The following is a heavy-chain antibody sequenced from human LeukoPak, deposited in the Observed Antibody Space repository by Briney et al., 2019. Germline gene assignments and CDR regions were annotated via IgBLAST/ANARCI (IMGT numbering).Heavy chain of an antibody. D-gene: IGHD3-22*01. CDR1: GFTFDDYA. Sequence: GGSLRLSCAAYGFTFDDYAMHWVRQAPGKGLELVSGISWNSGSIGYTDSVKGRFTISRDNAKNSLYLQMNSLRAEDTALYYCAKDTASSGPAAPMDVWGQGTTVTVSS. CDR3: AKDTASSGPAAPMDV. CDR2: ISWNSGSI. J-gene: IGHJ6*02. V-gene: IGHV3-9*01.